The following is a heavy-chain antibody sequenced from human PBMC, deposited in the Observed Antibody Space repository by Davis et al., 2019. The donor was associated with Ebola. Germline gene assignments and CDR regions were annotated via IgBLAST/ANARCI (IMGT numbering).Heavy chain of an antibody. D-gene: IGHD1-26*01. CDR2: IYYSGST. CDR3: ARVTLGATDY. CDR1: GVSISSYY. J-gene: IGHJ4*02. V-gene: IGHV4-59*01. Sequence: MPSETLSLTCTVSGVSISSYYWSWIRQPPGKGLGWNGYIYYSGSTNYNPSLKSRVTISVDTDKDQFSLKLSSVTAADTAVYYCARVTLGATDYWGQGTLVTVSS.